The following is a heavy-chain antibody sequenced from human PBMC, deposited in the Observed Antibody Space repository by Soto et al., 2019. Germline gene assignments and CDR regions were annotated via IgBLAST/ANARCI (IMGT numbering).Heavy chain of an antibody. Sequence: EVQLVESGGGLVQPGGSLRLSCVASGFSFGNAWMSWVRQAPGKGLEWVGRIKSKTDGGTTAYAPPVKGRFTISRDDSKNLLYLQMNNLKIEDTAVYYCTTDDPINRNWGQGTLVTVSS. V-gene: IGHV3-15*01. CDR2: IKSKTDGGTT. CDR3: TTDDPINRN. CDR1: GFSFGNAW. J-gene: IGHJ4*02.